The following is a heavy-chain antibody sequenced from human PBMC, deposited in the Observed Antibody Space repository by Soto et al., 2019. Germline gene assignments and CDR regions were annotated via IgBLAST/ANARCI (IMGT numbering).Heavy chain of an antibody. V-gene: IGHV1-46*01. CDR2: INPSGGST. CDR3: ARDGDYYDSSGYYYPFQH. Sequence: QVQLVKSGAEVKKPGASVKVSCKASGYTFTSYYMHWVRQAPGQGLEWMGIINPSGGSTSYAQKFQGRVTMTRDTSMSTVYMELSSLRSEDTAVYYCARDGDYYDSSGYYYPFQHWGQGTLVTVSS. D-gene: IGHD3-22*01. CDR1: GYTFTSYY. J-gene: IGHJ1*01.